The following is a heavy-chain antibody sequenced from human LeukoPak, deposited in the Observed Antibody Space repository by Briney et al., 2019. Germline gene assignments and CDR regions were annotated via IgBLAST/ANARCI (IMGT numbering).Heavy chain of an antibody. D-gene: IGHD2-2*01. J-gene: IGHJ6*03. CDR1: GGTISTSLYY. V-gene: IGHV4-39*01. CDR2: LYYSGRT. CDR3: ARRYCSGADCYGGDSYYYMDV. Sequence: PSETLSLTCSVSGGTISTSLYYWGWIRQPPGKGLEWIGSLYYSGRTYCNPSLKSRVTISIDTSKNQFSLRLTSVTAADTAVYYCARRYCSGADCYGGDSYYYMDVWGKGTTVTISS.